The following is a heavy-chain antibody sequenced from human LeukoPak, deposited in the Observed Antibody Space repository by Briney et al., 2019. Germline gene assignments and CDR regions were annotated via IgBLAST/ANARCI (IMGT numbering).Heavy chain of an antibody. CDR2: IYHSGST. CDR1: GGSFSSYY. V-gene: IGHV4-34*01. CDR3: VRGARYYFDY. Sequence: SETLSLTCAVHGGSFSSYYWTWIRQPPGKGLEWIGEIYHSGSTNYNPSLKSRVTISVDTSENQFSLKLTSVTAADTAVYYCVRGARYYFDYWGRGTLVTVSS. J-gene: IGHJ4*02.